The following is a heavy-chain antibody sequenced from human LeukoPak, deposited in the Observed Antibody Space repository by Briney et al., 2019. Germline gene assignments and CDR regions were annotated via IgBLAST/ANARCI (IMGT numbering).Heavy chain of an antibody. V-gene: IGHV3-7*01. CDR2: IKQDGSEK. J-gene: IGHJ4*02. D-gene: IGHD4-17*01. CDR3: AKIADYGDYAEY. Sequence: GGSLRLSCAASGFTFSRYWMSWARQAPGKGLEWVASIKQDGSEKYHVDSVKGRFTISRDNAKNSLYLQMNSLRAEDTAVYYCAKIADYGDYAEYWGQGTLVTVSS. CDR1: GFTFSRYW.